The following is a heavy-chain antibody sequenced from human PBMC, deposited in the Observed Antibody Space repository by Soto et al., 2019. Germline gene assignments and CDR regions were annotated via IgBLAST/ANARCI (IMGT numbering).Heavy chain of an antibody. CDR2: IYWDDDK. Sequence: QITLKESGPTLVKPTQTLTLTCTFSGFSLSTSGVGVGWIRQPPGKALEWLALIYWDDDKNYSPSLKSRLNITKDTSKNQVVLTMTNMNPVDTATYYCAPRRTILGVGSWFDPWGQGTLVTVSS. CDR1: GFSLSTSGVG. CDR3: APRRTILGVGSWFDP. J-gene: IGHJ5*02. V-gene: IGHV2-5*02. D-gene: IGHD3-3*01.